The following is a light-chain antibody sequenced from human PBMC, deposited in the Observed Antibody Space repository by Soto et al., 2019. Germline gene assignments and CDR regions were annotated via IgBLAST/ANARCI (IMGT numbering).Light chain of an antibody. J-gene: IGLJ1*01. CDR3: SSYARSGTDV. CDR1: SSDVGGYNY. V-gene: IGLV2-14*03. CDR2: DVS. Sequence: QSVLTQPASVSGSPGQSITISCTGASSDVGGYNYVSWYQQYPGKAPKLMIFDVSNRPSGVSNRFSGSKSGNTASLTISGLQAEDEADYYCSSYARSGTDVFGSGTKLTVL.